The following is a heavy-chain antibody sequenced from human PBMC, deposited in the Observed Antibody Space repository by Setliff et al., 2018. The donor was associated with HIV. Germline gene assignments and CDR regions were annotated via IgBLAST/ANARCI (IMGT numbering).Heavy chain of an antibody. J-gene: IGHJ4*02. Sequence: SVKVSCKASGDIPRHYGFNWVRQAPGQGLEWVGSVIPVFGEPHYAQRFQGRVTITADRSSNTAYMEIMSLRSDETATYYCGRGVLYGLSEYWGPGSLVTVSS. CDR2: VIPVFGEP. CDR1: GDIPRHYG. V-gene: IGHV1-69*13. D-gene: IGHD3-10*01. CDR3: GRGVLYGLSEY.